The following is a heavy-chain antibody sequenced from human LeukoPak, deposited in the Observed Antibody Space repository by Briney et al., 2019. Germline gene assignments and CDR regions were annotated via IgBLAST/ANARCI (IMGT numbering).Heavy chain of an antibody. D-gene: IGHD6-19*01. CDR2: IIPILGIA. J-gene: IGHJ5*02. Sequence: ASVKVSCKASGGTFSSYAISWVRQAPGQGLERMGRIIPILGIANYAQKFQGRVTITADKSTSTAYMELSSLRSEDTAVYYCARDPSAVADGFDPWGQGTLVTVSS. CDR1: GGTFSSYA. V-gene: IGHV1-69*04. CDR3: ARDPSAVADGFDP.